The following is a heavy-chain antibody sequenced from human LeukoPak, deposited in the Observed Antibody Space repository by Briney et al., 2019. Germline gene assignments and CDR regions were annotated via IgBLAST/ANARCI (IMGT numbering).Heavy chain of an antibody. CDR3: ARGVVGATAGGY. CDR2: IYYSGST. D-gene: IGHD1-26*01. V-gene: IGHV4-59*08. Sequence: SETLSLTCTVSGGSIRNYYWSWIRQPPGKELEWIGYIYYSGSTNYNPSLTSRVTISVDTSKNQFSLNLTSVTAADTAVYYCARGVVGATAGGYWGQGTLVTVSS. CDR1: GGSIRNYY. J-gene: IGHJ4*02.